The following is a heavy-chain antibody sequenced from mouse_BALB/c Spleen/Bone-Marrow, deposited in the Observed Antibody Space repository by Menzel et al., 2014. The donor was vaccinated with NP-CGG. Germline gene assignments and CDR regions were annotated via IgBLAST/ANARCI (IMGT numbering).Heavy chain of an antibody. CDR2: INXGSGAT. V-gene: IGHV1-54*01. Sequence: QVQLQQSGAELVRPGTSVKVSCKASGYAFTNXLXEWVKQRPXXGXEWIXVINXGSGATNYNENFKGKATLTADKSSSTPYMQLSSLTSDDSAVYFCARRLTGTLYFDYWGQGTTLTVSS. CDR3: ARRLTGTLYFDY. D-gene: IGHD4-1*01. CDR1: GYAFTNXL. J-gene: IGHJ2*01.